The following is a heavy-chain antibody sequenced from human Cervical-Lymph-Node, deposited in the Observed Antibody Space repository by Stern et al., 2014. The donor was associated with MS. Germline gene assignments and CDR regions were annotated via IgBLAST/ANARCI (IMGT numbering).Heavy chain of an antibody. D-gene: IGHD1-26*01. CDR1: GGTFSSYA. V-gene: IGHV1-69*01. CDR3: ARGELKEGLVRGMDV. Sequence: VQLVESGAEVKKPGSSGKVSCKASGGTFSSYAISWVRQAPGQGLEWMGGMIPILGTANYAQKFHGRVTITADESTSPAYMELSSLRSEDTDVYYCARGELKEGLVRGMDVWGQGTTVTVSS. CDR2: MIPILGTA. J-gene: IGHJ6*02.